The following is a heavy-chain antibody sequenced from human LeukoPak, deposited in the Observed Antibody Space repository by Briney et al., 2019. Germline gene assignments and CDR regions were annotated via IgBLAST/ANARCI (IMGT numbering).Heavy chain of an antibody. CDR2: IKQDGSEI. D-gene: IGHD1-26*01. V-gene: IGHV3-7*01. Sequence: AGGSLRPSCAASGFTFSSYWMSWVRQIPGKGLEWVANIKQDGSEIYYVDSVKGRFTISRDNAKNSLNLQMNSLRAEDTAVYYCARDKIVGATYLDYWGQGTPVTVSS. CDR1: GFTFSSYW. CDR3: ARDKIVGATYLDY. J-gene: IGHJ4*02.